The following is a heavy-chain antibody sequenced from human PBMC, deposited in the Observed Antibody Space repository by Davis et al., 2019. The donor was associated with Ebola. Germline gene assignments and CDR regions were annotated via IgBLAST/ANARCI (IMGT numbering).Heavy chain of an antibody. CDR3: ARDLRYDSSGSDYYFYMDV. V-gene: IGHV4-31*03. Sequence: LRLSCTVSGGSISRGGSYWSWVRQVPGKGLEWIGYIYYSGSTYYKPPLKSRVTISLDTSKNQFSLNLSSVTAADTAVYYCARDLRYDSSGSDYYFYMDVWGKGTTVTVSS. D-gene: IGHD3-22*01. CDR1: GGSISRGGSY. CDR2: IYYSGST. J-gene: IGHJ6*03.